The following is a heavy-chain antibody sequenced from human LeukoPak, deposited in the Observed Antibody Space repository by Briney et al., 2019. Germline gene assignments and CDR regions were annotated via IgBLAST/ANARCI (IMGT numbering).Heavy chain of an antibody. J-gene: IGHJ6*03. CDR1: GGSINNYY. Sequence: SETLSLTCAVSGGSINNYYWSWIRQPPGKTLEWIGYIFYCGSTNYNPSLKSRVTISVDTSKNQFSLNLSSVTAADTAVYYCAREEHRIWDPSGGYYYIALWGKGTTVTVSS. CDR3: AREEHRIWDPSGGYYYIAL. CDR2: IFYCGST. D-gene: IGHD3-10*01. V-gene: IGHV4-59*01.